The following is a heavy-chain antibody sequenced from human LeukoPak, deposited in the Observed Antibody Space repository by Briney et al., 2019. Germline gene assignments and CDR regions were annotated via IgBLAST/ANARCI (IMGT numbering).Heavy chain of an antibody. CDR3: ARGVLVGSGSFDY. D-gene: IGHD2-8*02. J-gene: IGHJ4*02. CDR2: ISSSSSTI. V-gene: IGHV3-48*01. CDR1: GFTFSSYS. Sequence: GGSLRLSCAASGFTFSSYSINWVRQAPGKGLEWVSYISSSSSTIYYADSVKGRFTISRDNAKNSLYLQMNSLRAEDTAVYYCARGVLVGSGSFDYWGQGTLVTVSS.